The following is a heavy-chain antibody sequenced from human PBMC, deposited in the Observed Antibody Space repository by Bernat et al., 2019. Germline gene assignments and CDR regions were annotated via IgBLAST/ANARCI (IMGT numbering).Heavy chain of an antibody. J-gene: IGHJ4*02. V-gene: IGHV3-74*01. Sequence: EVRLVESGGGLVQPGGSPRLSCAASGFTFRDYWMHWVRQVAGKGLVWVSRINSVGSNTNYADSVKGRFTVSRDNAKNTVSLQMNSLRAEDTAVYYCTSLYCTTITCYDYWGQGTLVTVSS. CDR3: TSLYCTTITCYDY. D-gene: IGHD2-2*01. CDR1: GFTFRDYW. CDR2: INSVGSNT.